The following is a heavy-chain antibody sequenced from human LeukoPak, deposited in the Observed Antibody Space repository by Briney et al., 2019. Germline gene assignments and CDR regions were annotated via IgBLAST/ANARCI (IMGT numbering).Heavy chain of an antibody. D-gene: IGHD3-22*01. V-gene: IGHV3-33*06. CDR2: IWYDGSNK. CDR3: AKAPTYYYESSGYYHFDY. Sequence: GGSLRLSCAAFGFTFSSYGMHWVRQAPGKGLEWVAVIWYDGSNKYYADSVKGRFTISRDNSKNTLYLQMNSLRAEDTAVYYCAKAPTYYYESSGYYHFDYWGQGTLVTVSS. J-gene: IGHJ4*02. CDR1: GFTFSSYG.